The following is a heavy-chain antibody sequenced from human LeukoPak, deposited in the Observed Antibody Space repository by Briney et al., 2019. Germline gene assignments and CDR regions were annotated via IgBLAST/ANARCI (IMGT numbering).Heavy chain of an antibody. J-gene: IGHJ4*02. Sequence: GGSLRLSCAASGFTVSNNYMSWVRQGPGKGLEWVSVIYSVGSTYYADSVKGRFTISRDNSKNTLYLQMSSLRPEDTAVYYCAKVFNWSGEDFWGQGTLVTDSS. V-gene: IGHV3-66*01. D-gene: IGHD1-20*01. CDR2: IYSVGST. CDR3: AKVFNWSGEDF. CDR1: GFTVSNNY.